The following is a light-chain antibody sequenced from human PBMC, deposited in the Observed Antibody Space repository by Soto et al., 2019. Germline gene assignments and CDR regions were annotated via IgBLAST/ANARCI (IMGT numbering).Light chain of an antibody. V-gene: IGLV1-40*01. CDR3: QSYDGSLSCYV. CDR1: NCHIGAGYD. CDR2: VNS. Sequence: QSVLTQPPSVSGAPGQMVSISRTGSNCHIGAGYDGHGYEQLPGTASEQRSYVNSRRPSGDPPRLSGTRPSASASLAVTGREAKDEVDYYCQSYDGSLSCYVLATGAKVTVL. J-gene: IGLJ1*01.